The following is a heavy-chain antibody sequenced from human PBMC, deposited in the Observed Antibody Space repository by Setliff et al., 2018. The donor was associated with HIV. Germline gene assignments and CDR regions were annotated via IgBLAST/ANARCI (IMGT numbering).Heavy chain of an antibody. CDR3: ARAPVGLTVWFGETQNWFDP. V-gene: IGHV1-18*01. D-gene: IGHD3-10*01. CDR1: GYTFTNFG. CDR2: IGAYNGNT. Sequence: ASVKVSCKASGYTFTNFGITWVRQAPGQGLEWMGWIGAYNGNTNFGQKYQGRVTMTTDTSTSTAYMELRSLRSDDTAVYYCARAPVGLTVWFGETQNWFDPWGQGTLVTVSS. J-gene: IGHJ5*02.